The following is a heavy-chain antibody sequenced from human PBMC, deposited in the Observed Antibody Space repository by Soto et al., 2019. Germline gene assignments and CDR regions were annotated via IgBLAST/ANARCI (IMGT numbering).Heavy chain of an antibody. CDR3: ARDQPPGSSFDY. Sequence: PVKVSCKASGGTFSSYLISWVRQAPGQGLEWMGGIIPIFGTANYAQKFQGRVTITADESTSTAYMELSSLRSEDTAVYYCARDQPPGSSFDYWGQGTLVTVSS. CDR1: GGTFSSYL. J-gene: IGHJ4*02. CDR2: IIPIFGTA. V-gene: IGHV1-69*13. D-gene: IGHD3-10*01.